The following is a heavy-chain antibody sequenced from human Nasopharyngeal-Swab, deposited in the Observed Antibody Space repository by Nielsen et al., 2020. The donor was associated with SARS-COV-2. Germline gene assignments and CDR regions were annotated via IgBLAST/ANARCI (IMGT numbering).Heavy chain of an antibody. D-gene: IGHD4-11*01. CDR2: VSYSGPT. CDR1: GGSLSSSNYY. CDR3: GRLTKTTVTRRLYFDY. Sequence: GSLRLSCTVSGGSLSSSNYYWGWIRQPPGKGLEWIGTVSYSGPTYYNPSPKSRVTMSVDTSKNHFSLRLTSVTAADTAVYYCGRLTKTTVTRRLYFDYWGQGTLVTVSS. J-gene: IGHJ4*02. V-gene: IGHV4-39*02.